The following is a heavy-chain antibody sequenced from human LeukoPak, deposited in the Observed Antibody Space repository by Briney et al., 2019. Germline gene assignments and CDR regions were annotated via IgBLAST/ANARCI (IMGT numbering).Heavy chain of an antibody. CDR3: ARDRVGQQLVGRNYYYYYMDV. CDR1: GGSFSGYY. D-gene: IGHD6-13*01. CDR2: INHSGST. V-gene: IGHV4-34*01. Sequence: SETLSLTCAVYGGSFSGYYWSWIRQPPGKGLEWIGEINHSGSTNYNPSLKSRVTISVDTSKNQFSLKLSSVTAADTAVYYCARDRVGQQLVGRNYYYYYMDVWGKGTTVTISS. J-gene: IGHJ6*03.